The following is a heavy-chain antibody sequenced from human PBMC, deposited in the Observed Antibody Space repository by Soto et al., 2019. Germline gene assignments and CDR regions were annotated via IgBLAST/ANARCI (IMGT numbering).Heavy chain of an antibody. CDR2: IYYSGST. J-gene: IGHJ4*02. Sequence: SETLSLTCTVSGGSISSYYWSWIRQPPGKGLEWIGYIYYSGSTNYNPSLKSRVTISVDTSKNQFSLKLSSVTAADTAVYYCARDGYSSSWPDYWGQGTLVTVSS. D-gene: IGHD6-13*01. CDR1: GGSISSYY. V-gene: IGHV4-59*12. CDR3: ARDGYSSSWPDY.